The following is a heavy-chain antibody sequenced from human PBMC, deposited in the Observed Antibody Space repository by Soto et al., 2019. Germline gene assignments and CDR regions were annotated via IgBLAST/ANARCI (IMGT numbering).Heavy chain of an antibody. CDR1: GFSLTTRGVG. D-gene: IGHD3-16*01. Sequence: QITLKESGPTLVKPTQTLTLTCTFSGFSLTTRGVGVGWIRQPPGKALECLALIYWDDDKRYSPSLQSRLSINKDTYKNQVVLTMTNVVPVDTATYYCAHSPNYYQYDWFDPWGQGTLVSVSS. J-gene: IGHJ5*02. CDR2: IYWDDDK. CDR3: AHSPNYYQYDWFDP. V-gene: IGHV2-5*02.